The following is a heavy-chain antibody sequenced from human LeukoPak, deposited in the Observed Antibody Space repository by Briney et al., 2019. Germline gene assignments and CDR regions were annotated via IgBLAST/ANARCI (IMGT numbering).Heavy chain of an antibody. CDR1: GGSISSYY. J-gene: IGHJ4*02. Sequence: PSETLSLTCTVSGGSISSYYWGWIRQPPGKGLEWIGSIYYGGGTYYNPPLKSRVTISVDMSKNQFSLKLSSVTAADTAVYYCASLPTVYSRGYLALWGQGTLVTVSS. D-gene: IGHD3-22*01. CDR3: ASLPTVYSRGYLAL. V-gene: IGHV4-39*07. CDR2: IYYGGGT.